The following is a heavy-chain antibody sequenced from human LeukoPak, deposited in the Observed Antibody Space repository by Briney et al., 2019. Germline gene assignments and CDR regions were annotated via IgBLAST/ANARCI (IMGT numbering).Heavy chain of an antibody. CDR3: ASPDSSSWYYFDY. Sequence: PGGSLRLSCAASGFTFSSYALHWVRQAPGKGLEWVAVISYDGSNKYYADSVKGRFTISRDNSKNTLYLQMNSLRAADTAVYYCASPDSSSWYYFDYWGQGTLVTVSS. D-gene: IGHD6-13*01. J-gene: IGHJ4*02. V-gene: IGHV3-30-3*01. CDR1: GFTFSSYA. CDR2: ISYDGSNK.